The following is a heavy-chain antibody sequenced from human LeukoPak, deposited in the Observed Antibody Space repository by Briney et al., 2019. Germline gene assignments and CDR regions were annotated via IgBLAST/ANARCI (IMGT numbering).Heavy chain of an antibody. CDR1: GYTLTELS. CDR3: ATESHSSGWYTTAFDI. CDR2: FDPEDGET. V-gene: IGHV1-24*01. D-gene: IGHD6-19*01. Sequence: VSVKVSCKVSGYTLTELSLHWVRQAPGKGLEWMGGFDPEDGETIYARKFQGRVTMTEDTSTDTAYMELSSLRSDDTAVYYCATESHSSGWYTTAFDIWGQGTVVTVSS. J-gene: IGHJ3*02.